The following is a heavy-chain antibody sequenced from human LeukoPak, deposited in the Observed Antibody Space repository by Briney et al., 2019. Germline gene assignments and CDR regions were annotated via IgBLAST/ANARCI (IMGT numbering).Heavy chain of an antibody. CDR2: INPNGGGT. V-gene: IGHV1-2*04. Sequence: ASVKVSCKASGYTFTGYYMHWVRQAPGQGLEWMGWINPNGGGTNYAQKFQGWVTMTRDTSISTAYMELRSLRSDDTAVYYCARAGWITIFGVVPHNWFDPWGQGTLVTVSS. CDR1: GYTFTGYY. J-gene: IGHJ5*02. D-gene: IGHD3-3*01. CDR3: ARAGWITIFGVVPHNWFDP.